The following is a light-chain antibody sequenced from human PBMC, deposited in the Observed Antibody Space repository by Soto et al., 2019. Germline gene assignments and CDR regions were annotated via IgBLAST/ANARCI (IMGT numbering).Light chain of an antibody. J-gene: IGKJ4*01. CDR1: QSIGNN. CDR3: QVYNNWPPGLT. CDR2: DAS. Sequence: EIVMTQSPATLSVSPGEIATLSCRSSQSIGNNLAWYRQTPGQAPRLLIFDASTRATGIPARFTASGSGTDFTLTITGLRSEDFAVYYCQVYNNWPPGLTFGGGTKVDIK. V-gene: IGKV3-15*01.